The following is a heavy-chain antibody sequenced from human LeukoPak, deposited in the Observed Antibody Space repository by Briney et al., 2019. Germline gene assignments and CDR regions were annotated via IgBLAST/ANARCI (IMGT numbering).Heavy chain of an antibody. D-gene: IGHD3-10*01. CDR2: ISGSGGST. J-gene: IGHJ4*02. Sequence: GGSLRLSCAASGFTFSSYSMSWVRQAPGKGLEWVSAISGSGGSTYYADSVKGRFTISRDNSKNTLYLQMNSLRAEDTAVYYCARSPTLLLWFGEATFDYWGQGTLVTVSS. CDR1: GFTFSSYS. CDR3: ARSPTLLLWFGEATFDY. V-gene: IGHV3-23*01.